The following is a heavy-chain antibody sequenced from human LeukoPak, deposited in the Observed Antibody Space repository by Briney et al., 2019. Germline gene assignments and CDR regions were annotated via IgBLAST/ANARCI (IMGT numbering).Heavy chain of an antibody. V-gene: IGHV4-59*01. Sequence: SETLSLTCTVSGGSISGYYWSWIRQPPGKGLEWIAYIHYRGSTDYNPSLKSRVTISVDTSKNQFSLKLNSVTAADTAIYYCARESAYSGWFDYWGQGTLVTVSS. D-gene: IGHD6-19*01. CDR3: ARESAYSGWFDY. CDR2: IHYRGST. J-gene: IGHJ4*02. CDR1: GGSISGYY.